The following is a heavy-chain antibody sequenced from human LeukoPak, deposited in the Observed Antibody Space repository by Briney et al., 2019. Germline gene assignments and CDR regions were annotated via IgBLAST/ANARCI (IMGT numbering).Heavy chain of an antibody. CDR3: ARLRGYSYGSDFDY. V-gene: IGHV3-21*01. CDR1: GFTFSNAW. J-gene: IGHJ4*02. Sequence: PGGSLRLSCAASGFTFSNAWMNWVRQAPGKGLEWVSSISSSSSDIYYADSVNGRFTISRDNAKNSLYLQMNSLRAEDTAVYYCARLRGYSYGSDFDYWGQGTLVTVSS. D-gene: IGHD5-18*01. CDR2: ISSSSSDI.